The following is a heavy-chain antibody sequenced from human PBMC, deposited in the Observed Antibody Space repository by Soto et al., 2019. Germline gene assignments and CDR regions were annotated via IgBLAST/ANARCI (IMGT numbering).Heavy chain of an antibody. Sequence: ASVKVSFKASGYTFTSYDINWVRQAPGQGLEWLGWMNPNTGNTGYAQKFQGRLILTRDTSISTAYMELSSLTSEDTAEYYCARNPANTGYFEYWGQGALVTVS. J-gene: IGHJ4*02. CDR3: ARNPANTGYFEY. CDR2: MNPNTGNT. D-gene: IGHD2-8*02. V-gene: IGHV1-8*01. CDR1: GYTFTSYD.